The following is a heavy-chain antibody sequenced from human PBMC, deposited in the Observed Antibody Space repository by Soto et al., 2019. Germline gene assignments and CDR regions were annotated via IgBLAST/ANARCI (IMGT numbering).Heavy chain of an antibody. CDR1: GYSISSGYY. V-gene: IGHV4-31*03. CDR2: ISYSGNT. Sequence: LSLTCTVSGYSISSGYYWSWIRQYAGKGLEWIGYISYSGNTYYNPSLKSRVSISLDTSKSQFSLKLDSVTAEDSALYYFSRSLNSWGQGTLVTVSS. J-gene: IGHJ4*02. CDR3: SRSLNS.